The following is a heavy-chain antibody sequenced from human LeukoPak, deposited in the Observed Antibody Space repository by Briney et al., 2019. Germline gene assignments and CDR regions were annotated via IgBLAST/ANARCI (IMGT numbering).Heavy chain of an antibody. CDR1: GGSISGYY. D-gene: IGHD3-10*01. J-gene: IGHJ5*02. Sequence: SETLSLTCAIYGGSISGYYWSWIRQPRGKGLEWIGEINHSGSTNYNPSLKSRVTISVDTSKNQFSLKLSSVTAADTAVYYCARALMVRGVRGRWFDPWGQGTLVTVSS. CDR2: INHSGST. V-gene: IGHV4-34*01. CDR3: ARALMVRGVRGRWFDP.